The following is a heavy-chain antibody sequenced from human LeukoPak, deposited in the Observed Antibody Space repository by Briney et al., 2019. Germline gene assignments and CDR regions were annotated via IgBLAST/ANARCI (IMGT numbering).Heavy chain of an antibody. CDR3: ARFRGYYFHYGMDV. J-gene: IGHJ6*02. Sequence: ASVKVPCKASGYTCTGYYMHWVRQAPGQGLEWMGRINPNSGGTNYAQKFQGRVTMTRDTSISTAYMELSRLRSDDTAVYYCARFRGYYFHYGMDVWGQGTTVTVSS. V-gene: IGHV1-2*06. CDR2: INPNSGGT. CDR1: GYTCTGYY.